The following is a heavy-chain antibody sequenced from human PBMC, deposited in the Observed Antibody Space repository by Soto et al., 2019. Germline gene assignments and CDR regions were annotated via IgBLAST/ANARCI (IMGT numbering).Heavy chain of an antibody. D-gene: IGHD2-15*01. J-gene: IGHJ5*02. Sequence: QVQLVQSGAEVKKPGASVKVSCKASGYTFTSYYMHWVRQAPGQGLEWMVIINPSGGSTSYAQKFQGIVTMTRDTSTSTVYMELSSLRSEDTAVYYCARDKGGYCSGGSCLISNWLDPWGQGTLVTVSS. CDR2: INPSGGST. CDR3: ARDKGGYCSGGSCLISNWLDP. CDR1: GYTFTSYY. V-gene: IGHV1-46*01.